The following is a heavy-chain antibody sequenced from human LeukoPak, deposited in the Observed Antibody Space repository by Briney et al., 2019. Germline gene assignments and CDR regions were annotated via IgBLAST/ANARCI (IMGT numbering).Heavy chain of an antibody. CDR1: GFTFSSYA. D-gene: IGHD5-24*01. V-gene: IGHV3-23*01. J-gene: IGHJ4*02. Sequence: GGSLRLSCAASGFTFSSYAMSWVRQAPGKGLEWVSAISGSGGSTYYADSVKGRFTISRDNSKNTLYLQMNSLRAEGTAVYYCAKGSSGGEMATISHWGQGTLVTVSS. CDR2: ISGSGGST. CDR3: AKGSSGGEMATISH.